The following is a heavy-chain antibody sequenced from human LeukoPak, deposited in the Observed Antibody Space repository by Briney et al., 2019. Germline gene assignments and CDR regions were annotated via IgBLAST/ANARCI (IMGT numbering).Heavy chain of an antibody. CDR2: IYYSGST. Sequence: SETLSLTCTVSGGXISSYYCSWIRQPPGKGLEWIGYIYYSGSTNYNPSLKSRVTISVDTSKNQFSLKLSSVTAADTAVYYCARTGIAVAGGWFDPWGQGTLVTVSS. J-gene: IGHJ5*02. CDR3: ARTGIAVAGGWFDP. D-gene: IGHD6-19*01. V-gene: IGHV4-59*08. CDR1: GGXISSYY.